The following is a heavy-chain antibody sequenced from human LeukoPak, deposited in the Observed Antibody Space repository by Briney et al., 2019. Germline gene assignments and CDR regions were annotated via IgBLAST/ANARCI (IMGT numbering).Heavy chain of an antibody. J-gene: IGHJ4*02. Sequence: AETLSLTCAVYGGSFRGYYWIWIPKPPGKGREGMGEINHSGSTNYNPPLNSRVTISVHTSENQFSLKLSSVTAADTAVYYCARVFGWAATFDYWGQGTLVTVSS. D-gene: IGHD1-26*01. V-gene: IGHV4-34*01. CDR1: GGSFRGYY. CDR2: INHSGST. CDR3: ARVFGWAATFDY.